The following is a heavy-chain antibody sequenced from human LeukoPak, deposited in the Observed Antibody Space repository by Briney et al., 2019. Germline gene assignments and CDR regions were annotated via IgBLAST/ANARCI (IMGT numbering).Heavy chain of an antibody. CDR2: IHPSGGST. J-gene: IGHJ5*02. CDR3: ARDSTTSSLADP. CDR1: GYRFTGHY. D-gene: IGHD2-2*01. V-gene: IGHV1-46*01. Sequence: GASVKVSCKASGYRFTGHYMHWVRQAPGQGLEWMGIIHPSGGSTAYAQKFQGRVTMTRDTSTSTVYMELSSLRSEDTAVYYCARDSTTSSLADPWGQGTLVTVSS.